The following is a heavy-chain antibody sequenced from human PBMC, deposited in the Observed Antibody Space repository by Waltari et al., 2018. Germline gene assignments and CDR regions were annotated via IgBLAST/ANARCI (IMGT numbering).Heavy chain of an antibody. Sequence: EMLLVESGGGLVQPGGSLRLSCVASGLPFRNFWMNWVRQARGKGLVSVSHINRAGCLITYVDSVKGRFTISRDNAKNTLFLQMNSLRDEDAGRYYCVMYSSELLGDCWGRGTLVTVSS. D-gene: IGHD6-25*01. CDR1: GLPFRNFW. V-gene: IGHV3-74*03. CDR2: INRAGCLI. CDR3: VMYSSELLGDC. J-gene: IGHJ4*02.